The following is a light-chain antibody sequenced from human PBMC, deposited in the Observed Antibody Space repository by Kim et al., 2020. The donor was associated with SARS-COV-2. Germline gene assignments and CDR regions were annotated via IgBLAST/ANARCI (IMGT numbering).Light chain of an antibody. CDR2: KAS. Sequence: SASVGDRVTIPCRASQSIGSWLAWYQQKPGMAPKLLIYKASSLESGVPSRFSGSGSGTEFTLTISSLQPDDFATYHCQQYDTYWTFGQGTKVDIK. CDR3: QQYDTYWT. J-gene: IGKJ1*01. CDR1: QSIGSW. V-gene: IGKV1-5*03.